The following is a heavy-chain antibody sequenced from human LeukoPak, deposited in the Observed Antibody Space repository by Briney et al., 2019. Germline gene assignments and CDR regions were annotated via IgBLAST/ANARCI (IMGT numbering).Heavy chain of an antibody. CDR2: IYPGDSDT. CDR1: CYSFTSYW. CDR3: ARLPGSGYSYYFDY. Sequence: GESLKISWKGSCYSFTSYWIGWVRPLPGKGLEWMGIIYPGDSDTRYSPSFQGQVTISADKSISPAYLQWSSLKASDTAMYYCARLPGSGYSYYFDYWGQGTLVTVSS. J-gene: IGHJ4*02. D-gene: IGHD3-22*01. V-gene: IGHV5-51*01.